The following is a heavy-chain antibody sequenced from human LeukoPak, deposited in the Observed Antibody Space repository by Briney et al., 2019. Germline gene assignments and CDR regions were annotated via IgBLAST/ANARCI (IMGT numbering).Heavy chain of an antibody. CDR1: GGSISSYY. D-gene: IGHD6-19*01. CDR3: ARSSGWEEYYFDY. Sequence: SETLSLTCTVSGGSISSYYWSWLRQPPGKGLEWIGYIYYSGSTNYNPSLKSRVTISVDTSKNQFSLKLSSVTAADTAVYYCARSSGWEEYYFDYWGQGTLVNVSS. J-gene: IGHJ4*02. V-gene: IGHV4-59*01. CDR2: IYYSGST.